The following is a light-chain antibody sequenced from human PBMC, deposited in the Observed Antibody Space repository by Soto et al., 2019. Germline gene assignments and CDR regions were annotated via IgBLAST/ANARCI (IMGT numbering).Light chain of an antibody. CDR3: QQYNKWPPAIS. CDR1: QSVSDN. J-gene: IGKJ5*01. V-gene: IGKV3-15*01. CDR2: GAH. Sequence: EIMWTQSPATLYVSPGEGATLSCRASQSVSDNLAWYQQKPGQAPRLLIYGAHTRATGIPARFSGSGSGTEFTLTISSLQSEDFAVYYCQQYNKWPPAISFGQGTRLEIK.